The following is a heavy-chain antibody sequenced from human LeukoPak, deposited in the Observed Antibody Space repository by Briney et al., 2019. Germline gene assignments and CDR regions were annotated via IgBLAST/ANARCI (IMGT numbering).Heavy chain of an antibody. Sequence: SETLSPTFTVSAGSISSSSFYSGWIRQPPGKGLEWIGSIYYSGNTYYNPSLKSRVTISVDTSKNQFSLKLSSVTAADTAVYYCARSRDGYISTFDYWGQGTLVTVSS. CDR3: ARSRDGYISTFDY. CDR1: AGSISSSSFY. D-gene: IGHD5-24*01. J-gene: IGHJ4*02. CDR2: IYYSGNT. V-gene: IGHV4-39*01.